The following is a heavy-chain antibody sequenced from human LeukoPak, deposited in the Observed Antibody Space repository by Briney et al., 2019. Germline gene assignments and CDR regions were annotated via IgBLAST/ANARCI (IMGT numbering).Heavy chain of an antibody. D-gene: IGHD2-21*02. J-gene: IGHJ4*02. Sequence: ASVKVSCKASGYTFTGYYMHWVRQAPGQGLEWMRRINPNSGGTNYAQKFQGRVTMTRDTSISTAYMELNRLGSDDTAVYYCAREPGGAGTTIHYWGQGTLVTVSS. CDR3: AREPGGAGTTIHY. CDR1: GYTFTGYY. CDR2: INPNSGGT. V-gene: IGHV1-2*06.